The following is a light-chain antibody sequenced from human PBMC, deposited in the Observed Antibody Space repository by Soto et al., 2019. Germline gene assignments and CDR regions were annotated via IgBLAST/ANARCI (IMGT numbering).Light chain of an antibody. CDR2: AAS. Sequence: DIQMTQSPSSLSASVGDRVTITCRASQDISSYLAWYQQKPGKVPKLLIYAASTLQSGVPSRFSGSGSGTDFTLTISSLQPEDVATYFCQKYNRAPRTFGQGTKVDIK. V-gene: IGKV1-27*01. CDR3: QKYNRAPRT. CDR1: QDISSY. J-gene: IGKJ1*01.